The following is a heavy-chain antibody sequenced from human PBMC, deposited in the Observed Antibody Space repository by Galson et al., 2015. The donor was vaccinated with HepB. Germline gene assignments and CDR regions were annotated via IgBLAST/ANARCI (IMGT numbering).Heavy chain of an antibody. V-gene: IGHV7-4-1*02. CDR2: INTNNGNP. D-gene: IGHD2-15*01. J-gene: IGHJ6*02. Sequence: SVKVSCKASGYTFTNFPMSWVRQAPGQGLEWMGWINTNNGNPTYAQGLTGRFVFSLDTSVGTAYLQISSLKAEDTAVYYCAREEYRVAGDTYHYYGMDVWGQGTTVTVSS. CDR3: AREEYRVAGDTYHYYGMDV. CDR1: GYTFTNFP.